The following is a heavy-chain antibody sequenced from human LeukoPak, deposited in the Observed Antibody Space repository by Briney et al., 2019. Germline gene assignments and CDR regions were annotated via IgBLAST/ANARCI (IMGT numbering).Heavy chain of an antibody. V-gene: IGHV1-2*02. CDR3: ARPLSSGWYPYFDY. D-gene: IGHD6-19*01. J-gene: IGHJ4*02. CDR1: GYTLTGYY. CDR2: INPNSGGT. Sequence: ASVKVSCKASGYTLTGYYMHWVRPAPGQGLEWVGWINPNSGGTNYAQKFQGRVTMTRDTPINTAYMELSRLRSDDTAVYYCARPLSSGWYPYFDYWGQGTLVTVSS.